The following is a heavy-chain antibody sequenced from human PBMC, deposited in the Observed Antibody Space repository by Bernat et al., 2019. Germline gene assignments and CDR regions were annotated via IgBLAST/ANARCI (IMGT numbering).Heavy chain of an antibody. V-gene: IGHV3-48*03. CDR1: GFTLSIYE. CDR2: ISSSDNTI. D-gene: IGHD7-27*01. Sequence: EVQLVESGGGLVQPGGSLRLSCAASGFTLSIYEMNWVRQAPGKGLEWVSYISSSDNTIYYADSVKGRFTISRDNAKNSLFLQMNSLRVEDTAVYSCARGPGQNWYFDLWDRGTLVTVSS. J-gene: IGHJ2*01. CDR3: ARGPGQNWYFDL.